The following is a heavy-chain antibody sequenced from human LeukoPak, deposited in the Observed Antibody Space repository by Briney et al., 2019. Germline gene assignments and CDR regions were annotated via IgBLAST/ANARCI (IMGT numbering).Heavy chain of an antibody. CDR3: AREVVHYYDSSGGSDY. Sequence: ASVKVSCKASGYTFTSYYMHWVRQAPGQGLEWMGIINPSGGSTSYARKFQGRVTMTRDTSTSTVYMELSSLRSEDTAVYYCAREVVHYYDSSGGSDYWGQGTLVTVSS. J-gene: IGHJ4*02. CDR2: INPSGGST. CDR1: GYTFTSYY. D-gene: IGHD3-22*01. V-gene: IGHV1-46*01.